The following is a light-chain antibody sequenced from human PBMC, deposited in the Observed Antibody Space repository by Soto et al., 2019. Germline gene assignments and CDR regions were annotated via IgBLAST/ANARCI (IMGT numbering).Light chain of an antibody. CDR2: SAN. V-gene: IGKV1-17*03. CDR3: QQYYDSPLT. CDR1: QDISNF. Sequence: DIQMTQSPSDMSASVGDRVTITCRASQDISNFLVWFQQRPGKVPKRLMYSANRLESGVPSRFSGSGSGTEFTLTISSLQPEDFATYYCQQYYDSPLTFGQGTRLEIK. J-gene: IGKJ5*01.